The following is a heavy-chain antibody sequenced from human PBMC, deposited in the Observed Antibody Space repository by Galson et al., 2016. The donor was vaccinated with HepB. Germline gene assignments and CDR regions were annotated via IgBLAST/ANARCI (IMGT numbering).Heavy chain of an antibody. CDR2: FNPGDSDT. J-gene: IGHJ6*02. Sequence: QSGAEVKKPGESLKISCKGSVYSFTTYWIAWVRQMPGKGLEWMGIFNPGDSDTRYSPSFQGQVTISADKSISTAYLQWSSLTASDTALYYCARHLAAGGNYYYVMDVWGQGTTVTVSS. V-gene: IGHV5-51*01. D-gene: IGHD6-13*01. CDR3: ARHLAAGGNYYYVMDV. CDR1: VYSFTTYW.